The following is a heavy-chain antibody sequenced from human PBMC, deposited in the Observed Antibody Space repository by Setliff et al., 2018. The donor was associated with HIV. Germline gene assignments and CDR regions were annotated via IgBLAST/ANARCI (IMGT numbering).Heavy chain of an antibody. CDR1: GFRFRSYG. V-gene: IGHV3-33*06. J-gene: IGHJ4*02. CDR2: IWYDGSNK. D-gene: IGHD5-18*01. CDR3: AKGFRPVDTALVSGPTY. Sequence: GGSLRLSCAASGFRFRSYGMHWVRQAPGKGLEWVAVIWYDGSNKYYADSVKGRFIISRDNSQNTLYLQMNSLRADDTAIYYCAKGFRPVDTALVSGPTYWGQGIRVTVSS.